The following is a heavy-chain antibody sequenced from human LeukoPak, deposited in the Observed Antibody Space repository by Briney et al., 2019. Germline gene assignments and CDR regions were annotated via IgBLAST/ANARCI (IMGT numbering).Heavy chain of an antibody. CDR2: MNPNSGNT. D-gene: IGHD2-21*01. V-gene: IGHV1-8*01. CDR1: GYTFTSYD. Sequence: ASVKVSCKASGYTFTSYDINWVRQATGQGLEWMGWMNPNSGNTGYAQKFQGRVTMTRNTSISTAYMELSSLRSEDTAAYYCARGLGAYSTYYFDYWGQGTLVTVSS. J-gene: IGHJ4*02. CDR3: ARGLGAYSTYYFDY.